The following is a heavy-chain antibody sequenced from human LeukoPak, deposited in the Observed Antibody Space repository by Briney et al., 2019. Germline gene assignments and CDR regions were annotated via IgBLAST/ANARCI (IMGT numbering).Heavy chain of an antibody. D-gene: IGHD1-26*01. CDR2: INPNSGGT. Sequence: ASVKVSCKASGYTFTGYYMHWVRQAPGQGLEWMGWINPNSGGTNYAQKFQGWVTMTRDTSISTAYMELSRLRSDDTAVYYCASPSDSGIFDDAFDIWGQGTTVTVSS. V-gene: IGHV1-2*04. CDR3: ASPSDSGIFDDAFDI. J-gene: IGHJ3*02. CDR1: GYTFTGYY.